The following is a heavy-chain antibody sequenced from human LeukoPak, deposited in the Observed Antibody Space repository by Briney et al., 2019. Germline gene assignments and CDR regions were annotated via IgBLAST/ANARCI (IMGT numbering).Heavy chain of an antibody. V-gene: IGHV1-18*01. Sequence: ASVKVSCKASGYTFTNYGISWVRQAPGHGLEWMGWSSPYNGKTNYAQKLQGRVTMTTDTTTSTAYMELRSLRSDDTAMYYCARGLLTFGGVIGGPQALEYFQHWGQGTLVTVSS. CDR1: GYTFTNYG. J-gene: IGHJ1*01. CDR3: ARGLLTFGGVIGGPQALEYFQH. D-gene: IGHD3-16*02. CDR2: SSPYNGKT.